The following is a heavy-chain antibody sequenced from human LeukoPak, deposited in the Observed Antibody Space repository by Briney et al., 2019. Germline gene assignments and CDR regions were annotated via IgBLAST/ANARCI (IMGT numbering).Heavy chain of an antibody. CDR2: ISGSGGST. Sequence: PGGSLRLSCAASGFTFSSYAMSWVRQAPGKGLEWVSAISGSGGSTYYADSVKGRFTISRDNSKNTLYLQMNSPRAEDTAVYYCAKLGTTMVRGVPPYYFDYWGQGTLVTVSS. CDR3: AKLGTTMVRGVPPYYFDY. V-gene: IGHV3-23*01. CDR1: GFTFSSYA. J-gene: IGHJ4*02. D-gene: IGHD3-10*01.